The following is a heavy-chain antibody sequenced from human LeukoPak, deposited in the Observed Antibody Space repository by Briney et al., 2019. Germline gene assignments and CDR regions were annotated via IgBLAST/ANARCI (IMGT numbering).Heavy chain of an antibody. V-gene: IGHV4-34*01. D-gene: IGHD2-8*01. Sequence: SETLSLTCAVYGGSFSASYWSWIRQPPGKGLEWIGEINHSGSTNYNPSLKSRVTLSVDTSNNQFSLKLSSVTAADTAVYYCARRPGYCPNGVCYKRNWFDPWGQGTLVTVSS. CDR3: ARRPGYCPNGVCYKRNWFDP. J-gene: IGHJ5*02. CDR2: INHSGST. CDR1: GGSFSASY.